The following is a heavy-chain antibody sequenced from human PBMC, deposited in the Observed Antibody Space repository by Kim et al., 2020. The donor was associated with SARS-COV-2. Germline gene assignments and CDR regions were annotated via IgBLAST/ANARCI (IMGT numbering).Heavy chain of an antibody. J-gene: IGHJ4*02. CDR2: IFPGDSDT. CDR3: ARSSGSYYGGSDY. Sequence: GESLKISCKGSGYSFTSYWIGWVRQMPGKGLEWMGIIFPGDSDTRYSPSFQGQVTISADKSISTAYLQWSSLKASDTAIYYCARSSGSYYGGSDYWGQGTLVTVSS. CDR1: GYSFTSYW. D-gene: IGHD1-26*01. V-gene: IGHV5-51*01.